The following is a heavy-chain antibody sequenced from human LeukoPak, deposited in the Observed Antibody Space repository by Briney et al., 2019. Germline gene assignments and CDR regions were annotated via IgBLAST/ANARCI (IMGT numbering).Heavy chain of an antibody. CDR3: ARVATQYNYGAYSYYGMDV. CDR1: GFTVSSNY. Sequence: PGGSLRLSCAASGFTVSSNYMNWVRQAPGKGLKWVSIIYSGGITYYADSVKGRFTISRHSSKNTLYLQMNSLRTEDTAVYYCARVATQYNYGAYSYYGMDVWGQGTTVTVSS. J-gene: IGHJ6*02. V-gene: IGHV3-53*04. D-gene: IGHD5-18*01. CDR2: IYSGGIT.